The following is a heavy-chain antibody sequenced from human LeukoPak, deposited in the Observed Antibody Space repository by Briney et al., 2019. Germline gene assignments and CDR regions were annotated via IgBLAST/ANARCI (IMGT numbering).Heavy chain of an antibody. CDR2: ISSSSSCI. CDR1: GFSFNSYA. Sequence: GGSLRLSCAASGFSFNSYAMSWVRQAPGKGLEWVSSISSSSSCIYYADSVKGRFTISRDNSKNTLYLQMNSLRAEDTAVYYCAKVDQLWFRTGAFDIWGQGTMVTVSS. V-gene: IGHV3-23*01. D-gene: IGHD5-18*01. J-gene: IGHJ3*02. CDR3: AKVDQLWFRTGAFDI.